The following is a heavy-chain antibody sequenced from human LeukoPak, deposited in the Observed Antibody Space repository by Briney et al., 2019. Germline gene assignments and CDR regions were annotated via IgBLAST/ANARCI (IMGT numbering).Heavy chain of an antibody. CDR3: ARASYYYDSSGYYVY. CDR1: GFTFSSYA. V-gene: IGHV3-30-3*01. Sequence: GGSLRLSCAASGFTFSSYAMHWVRQAPGKGLEWVAVISYDGSNKYYADSVKGRFTISRDNSKNTLYLQMNSLRAEDTAVYYCARASYYYDSSGYYVYWGQGTLVTVSS. D-gene: IGHD3-22*01. J-gene: IGHJ4*02. CDR2: ISYDGSNK.